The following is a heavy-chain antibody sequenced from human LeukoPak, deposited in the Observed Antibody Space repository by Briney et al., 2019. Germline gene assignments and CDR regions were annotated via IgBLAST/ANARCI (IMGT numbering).Heavy chain of an antibody. D-gene: IGHD2-2*01. Sequence: ASVKLSCKASGYTFTGYYTHWVRQAPGQGLEWMGWINPNSGGTNYAQKFQGRVTMTRDTSISTAYMELSRLRSDDTAVYYCAREVLPAATYMDVWGKGTTVTISS. CDR2: INPNSGGT. J-gene: IGHJ6*03. CDR3: AREVLPAATYMDV. V-gene: IGHV1-2*02. CDR1: GYTFTGYY.